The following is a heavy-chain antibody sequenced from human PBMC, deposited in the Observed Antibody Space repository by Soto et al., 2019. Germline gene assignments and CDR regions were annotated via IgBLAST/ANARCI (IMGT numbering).Heavy chain of an antibody. CDR3: ARVPHNLNWVPYGWDV. CDR2: ISAYNGNP. D-gene: IGHD7-27*01. J-gene: IGHJ6*02. Sequence: QVKLVQSGAEVKKPGATVKVSCKASGNILTSNGFTWVRQAPGQGLEWMGWISAYNGNPNYAQNFQGRVIMTTDTSTRTAYLELRSLRSDDTAVYYCARVPHNLNWVPYGWDVWGQGPTVTVPS. CDR1: GNILTSNG. V-gene: IGHV1-18*04.